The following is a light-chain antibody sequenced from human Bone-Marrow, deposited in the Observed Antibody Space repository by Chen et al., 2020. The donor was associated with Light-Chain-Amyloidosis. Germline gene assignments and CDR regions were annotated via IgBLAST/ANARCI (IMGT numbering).Light chain of an antibody. CDR1: DLPTKY. Sequence: SYELTQPPSVSVSPGQTARITCSGDDLPTKYAYWYKQKPGQAPVLVIHRDTERPSGISERFSVSSSGTTSTVNISGVQSEYEADYHWQSANSSGTYEVIFGVGTKLPVL. CDR3: QSANSSGTYEVI. CDR2: RDT. V-gene: IGLV3-25*03. J-gene: IGLJ2*01.